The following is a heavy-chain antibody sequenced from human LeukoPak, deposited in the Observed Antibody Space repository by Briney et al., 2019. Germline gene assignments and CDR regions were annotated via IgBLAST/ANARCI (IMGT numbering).Heavy chain of an antibody. CDR3: ARAGYYYDSSGYYYY. CDR1: GFTFTSYA. D-gene: IGHD3-22*01. Sequence: SVKVSCKASGFTFTSYAISWVRQAPGQGLEWMGRIIPILGIANYAQKFQGRVTITADKSTSTAYMELSSLRSEDTAVYYCARAGYYYDSSGYYYYWGQGTLVTVSS. J-gene: IGHJ4*02. V-gene: IGHV1-69*04. CDR2: IIPILGIA.